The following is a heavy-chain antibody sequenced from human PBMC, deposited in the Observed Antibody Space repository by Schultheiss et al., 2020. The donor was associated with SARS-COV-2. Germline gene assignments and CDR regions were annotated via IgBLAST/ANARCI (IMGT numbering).Heavy chain of an antibody. Sequence: GGSLRLSCAASGFTFSSYAMHWVRQAPGKGLGWVAVISYDGSNKYYADSVKGRFTISRDNSKNTLYLQMNSLKTEDTAVYYCTKTYYDFWSGYYSFDYWGQGTLVTVSS. CDR3: TKTYYDFWSGYYSFDY. V-gene: IGHV3-30*04. J-gene: IGHJ4*02. CDR2: ISYDGSNK. D-gene: IGHD3-3*01. CDR1: GFTFSSYA.